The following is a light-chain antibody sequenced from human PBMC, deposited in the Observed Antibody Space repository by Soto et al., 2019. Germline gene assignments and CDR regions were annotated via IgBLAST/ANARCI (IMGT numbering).Light chain of an antibody. V-gene: IGLV2-14*01. Sequence: QSVLTQPASVSGSPGQSITMSCTGTSSDVGSSNYVSWYQQHPGKAAKIMIYEVTNRPSWVSHRYSGSKSGIAASLTISVLQAEDEADYYCSLYTIRTTLVFGTETKVTVL. J-gene: IGLJ1*01. CDR2: EVT. CDR3: SLYTIRTTLV. CDR1: SSDVGSSNY.